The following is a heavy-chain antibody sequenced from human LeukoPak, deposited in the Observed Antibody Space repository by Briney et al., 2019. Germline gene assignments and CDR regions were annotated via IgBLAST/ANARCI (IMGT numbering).Heavy chain of an antibody. CDR3: AKRGNPAVGHHYLDV. D-gene: IGHD2-2*01. J-gene: IGHJ6*03. CDR2: ITLSGGST. V-gene: IGHV3-23*01. Sequence: GGSLRLSCAASGFTFSSYDMSWVRQVPGKGLEWVSSITLSGGSTFYADSVKGRFTISRDNSKNTLYLQMNSLGAEDTAVYYCAKRGNPAVGHHYLDVWGEGTTVSVSS. CDR1: GFTFSSYD.